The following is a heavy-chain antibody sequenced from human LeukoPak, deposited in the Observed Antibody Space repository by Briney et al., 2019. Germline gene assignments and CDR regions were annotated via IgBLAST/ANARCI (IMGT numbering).Heavy chain of an antibody. V-gene: IGHV4-59*01. Sequence: SETLSLTCTVSGGSISTYYWNWIRQPPGKRLEWIGYIYYSGSTNYNPSLKSRVTISIDTSKNQFSLNLRSVTAADTAVYYCARSDLYGDYPPGNYWGQGTLVSVSS. D-gene: IGHD4-17*01. J-gene: IGHJ4*02. CDR1: GGSISTYY. CDR3: ARSDLYGDYPPGNY. CDR2: IYYSGST.